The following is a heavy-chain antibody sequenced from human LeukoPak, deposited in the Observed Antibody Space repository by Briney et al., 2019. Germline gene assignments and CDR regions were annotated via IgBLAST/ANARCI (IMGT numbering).Heavy chain of an antibody. D-gene: IGHD6-25*01. CDR2: ISSSGSTI. CDR1: GFTFSDYY. Sequence: GGSLRLSCAASGFTFSDYYMSWIRQAPGKGLEWVSYISSSGSTIYYADSVKGRFTISRDNAKNSLYLQMNSLRADDTAVYYCARFAAGGSYYYYMDVWGKGTTVTVSS. V-gene: IGHV3-11*04. J-gene: IGHJ6*03. CDR3: ARFAAGGSYYYYMDV.